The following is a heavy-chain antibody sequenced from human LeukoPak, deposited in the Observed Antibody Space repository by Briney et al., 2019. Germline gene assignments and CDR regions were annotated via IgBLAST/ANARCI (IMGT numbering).Heavy chain of an antibody. Sequence: GGSLRLSCAASGFTFSSYSMNWVRQAPGKGLEWVSVIYSGGSTYYADSVKGRFTISGDNSKNTLYLQMNSLKTEDTGVYYCTLPDYWGQGTLVTVSS. CDR1: GFTFSSYS. V-gene: IGHV3-66*01. CDR3: TLPDY. CDR2: IYSGGST. J-gene: IGHJ4*02.